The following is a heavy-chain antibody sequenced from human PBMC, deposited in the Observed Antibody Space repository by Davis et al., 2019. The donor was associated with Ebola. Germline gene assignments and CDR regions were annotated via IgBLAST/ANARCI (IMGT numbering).Heavy chain of an antibody. J-gene: IGHJ6*04. Sequence: GGSLRLSCTASGFTFTSAWMSWVRQAPGKGLEWVGRIKSKISGGTINYAAPVKGRFTISRDDSKNTLYLQMNSLRAEDTAVYYCARGDKLLSYGMDVWGKGTTVTVSS. V-gene: IGHV3-15*05. CDR2: IKSKISGGTI. CDR1: GFTFTSAW. D-gene: IGHD2-15*01. CDR3: ARGDKLLSYGMDV.